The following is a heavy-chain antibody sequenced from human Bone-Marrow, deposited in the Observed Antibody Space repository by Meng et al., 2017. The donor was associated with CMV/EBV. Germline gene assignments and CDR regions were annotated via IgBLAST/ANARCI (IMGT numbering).Heavy chain of an antibody. D-gene: IGHD2-21*01. CDR2: ITTYNDNR. V-gene: IGHV1-18*01. CDR1: GYDFLNHG. CDR3: ARRLPIVEGATTFDY. J-gene: IGHJ4*02. Sequence: ASVKVSCKVSGYDFLNHGISWVRQTPGQGLEWMGWITTYNDNRNYGEKFQDRLSLTTDTSTSTAYMELRSLTSDDTAVYYCARRLPIVEGATTFDYWGQGTLVPVSS.